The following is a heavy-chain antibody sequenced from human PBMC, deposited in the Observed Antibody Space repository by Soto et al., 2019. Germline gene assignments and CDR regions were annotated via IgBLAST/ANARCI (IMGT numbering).Heavy chain of an antibody. D-gene: IGHD6-6*01. CDR3: ARSSSSSHGMDV. CDR2: IYYSGST. J-gene: IGHJ6*02. V-gene: IGHV4-31*03. Sequence: SETLSLTCTVSGACISSGGYYWSWIRQHPGKGLEWIGYIYYSGSTYYNPSLKSRVTISVDTSKNQFSLKLSSVTAADTAVYYCARSSSSSHGMDVWGQGTTVTVSS. CDR1: GACISSGGYY.